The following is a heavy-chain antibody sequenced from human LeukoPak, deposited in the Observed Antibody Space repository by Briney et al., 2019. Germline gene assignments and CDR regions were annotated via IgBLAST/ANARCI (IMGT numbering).Heavy chain of an antibody. D-gene: IGHD1-14*01. V-gene: IGHV3-23*01. CDR2: ISGSGGST. CDR1: GFTFSSYA. J-gene: IGHJ6*02. CDR3: AKSIRGVNYYYGMDV. Sequence: GGSLRLSCAASGFTFSSYAMSWVRQAPGKGLEWVSAISGSGGSTCYADSVKGRFTISRDNSKNTLYLQMNSLRAEDTAVYYCAKSIRGVNYYYGMDVWGQGTTVAVSS.